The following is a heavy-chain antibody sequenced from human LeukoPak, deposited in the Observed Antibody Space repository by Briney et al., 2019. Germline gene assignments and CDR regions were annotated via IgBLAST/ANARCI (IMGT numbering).Heavy chain of an antibody. V-gene: IGHV4-59*01. CDR1: GGSISSYY. J-gene: IGHJ5*02. D-gene: IGHD3-3*01. Sequence: SETLSLTCTVSGGSISSYYWSWIRQPPGKGLEWIGYICYSGSTNYNPSLKSRVTISVDTSKNQFSLKLSSVTAADTAVYYCARARDITIFGVRWFDPWGQGTLVTVSS. CDR2: ICYSGST. CDR3: ARARDITIFGVRWFDP.